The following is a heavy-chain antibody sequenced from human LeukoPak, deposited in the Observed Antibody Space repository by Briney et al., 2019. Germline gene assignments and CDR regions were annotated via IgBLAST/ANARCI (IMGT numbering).Heavy chain of an antibody. CDR2: IYYSGST. CDR1: GGSISSGGYY. V-gene: IGHV4-31*03. CDR3: ARDRGRGEWLL. D-gene: IGHD3-3*01. J-gene: IGHJ4*02. Sequence: SETLSLTCTVSGGSISSGGYYWSWIRRHQGKGLEWIGYIYYSGSTYYNPSLRSRVTISVDTSKNQFSLKLSSVTAADTAVYYCARDRGRGEWLLWGQGTLVTVSS.